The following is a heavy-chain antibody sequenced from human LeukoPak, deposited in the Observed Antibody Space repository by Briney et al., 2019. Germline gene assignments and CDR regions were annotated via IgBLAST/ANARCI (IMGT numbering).Heavy chain of an antibody. CDR3: AKARGYSSSAIDY. Sequence: GGSLRLSCAASGFTFDDYAMHWVRHAPGKGLEWVSGISWNSGSIGYADSVKGRFTISRDNAKNSLYLQMNSLRAEDMALYYCAKARGYSSSAIDYWGQGTLVTVSS. V-gene: IGHV3-9*03. CDR2: ISWNSGSI. CDR1: GFTFDDYA. D-gene: IGHD6-6*01. J-gene: IGHJ4*02.